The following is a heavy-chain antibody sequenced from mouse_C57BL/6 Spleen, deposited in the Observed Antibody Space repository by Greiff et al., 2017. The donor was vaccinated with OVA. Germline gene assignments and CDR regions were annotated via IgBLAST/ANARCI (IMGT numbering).Heavy chain of an antibody. CDR1: GYAFSSSW. D-gene: IGHD1-1*01. Sequence: VQLHQSGPELVKPGASVKISCKASGYAFSSSWMNWVKQRPGKGLEWIGRIYPGDGDTNYNGKFKGKATLTADKSSSTAYMQLSSLTSEDSAVYFCSIYYYHYFDYWGQGTTLTVSS. V-gene: IGHV1-82*01. CDR2: IYPGDGDT. J-gene: IGHJ2*01. CDR3: SIYYYHYFDY.